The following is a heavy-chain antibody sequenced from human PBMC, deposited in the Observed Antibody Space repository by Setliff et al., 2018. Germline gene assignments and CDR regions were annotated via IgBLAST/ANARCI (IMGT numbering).Heavy chain of an antibody. CDR3: ARAGPTVTFFRVLVISWWDP. V-gene: IGHV4-61*09. CDR2: FHPGGST. J-gene: IGHJ5*02. Sequence: PSETLSLTCTVSGDSISSGSYYWTWIRQPAGKGLEWVGHFHPGGSTNYNRSLRSRVPISVDTSKNQISLKLSTVTAADTATYYCARAGPTVTFFRVLVISWWDPWGQGSLVTVSS. D-gene: IGHD3-3*01. CDR1: GDSISSGSYY.